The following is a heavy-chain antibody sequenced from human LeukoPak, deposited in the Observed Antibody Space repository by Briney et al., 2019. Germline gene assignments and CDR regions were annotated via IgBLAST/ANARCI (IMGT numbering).Heavy chain of an antibody. D-gene: IGHD5-12*01. J-gene: IGHJ4*02. CDR2: VSGSGGST. V-gene: IGHV3-23*01. CDR3: AKDLDIVATITGN. CDR1: GFTFSSYA. Sequence: GGSLRLSCAASGFTFSSYAMRWVRQAPGKGLEWVSGVSGSGGSTYYADSVKGRFTISRDNSKNTLYLQMNSLRAEDTAVYYCAKDLDIVATITGNWGQGTLVTVSS.